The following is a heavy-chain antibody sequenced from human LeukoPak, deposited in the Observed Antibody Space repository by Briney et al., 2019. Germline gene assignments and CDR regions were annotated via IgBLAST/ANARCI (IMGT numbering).Heavy chain of an antibody. Sequence: GGSLRLSCAASGFTFSSYSMNWVRQAPGKGLEWVGFIRSKAYGGTTEYAASVKGRFTISRDDSKSIAYLQMNSLKTEDTAVYYCTRVWWLRFYWFDPWGQGTLLTVSS. D-gene: IGHD5-12*01. CDR1: GFTFSSYS. CDR2: IRSKAYGGTT. CDR3: TRVWWLRFYWFDP. J-gene: IGHJ5*02. V-gene: IGHV3-49*04.